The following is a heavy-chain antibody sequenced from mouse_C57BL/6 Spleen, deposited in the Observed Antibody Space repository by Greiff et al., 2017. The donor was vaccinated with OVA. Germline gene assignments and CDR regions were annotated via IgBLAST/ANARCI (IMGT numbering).Heavy chain of an antibody. J-gene: IGHJ3*01. D-gene: IGHD2-4*01. V-gene: IGHV5-9*01. CDR3: ARPIYYDYGGGFAY. Sequence: EVQLVESGGGLVKPGGSLKLSCAASGFTFSSYTMSWVRQTPEKRLEWVATISGGGGNTYYPDSVKGRFTISRDNAKNTLYLQMSSLRSEDTALYYCARPIYYDYGGGFAYWGQGTLVTVSA. CDR2: ISGGGGNT. CDR1: GFTFSSYT.